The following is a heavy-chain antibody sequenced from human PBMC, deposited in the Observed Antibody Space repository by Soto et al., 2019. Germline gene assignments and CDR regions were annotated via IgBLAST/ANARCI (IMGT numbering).Heavy chain of an antibody. CDR2: IIPISGTA. V-gene: IGHV1-69*01. CDR3: ARSQGSSTSLEIYYYYYYGRDV. CDR1: GGTFSSYA. Sequence: QVQLVQSGAEVKKPGSSVKVSCKASGGTFSSYAISWVRQAPGQGLEWMGGIIPISGTANCAQKFQGRVTITADESTSTAYMELSSLRSEDTAVYYCARSQGSSTSLEIYYYYYYGRDVCGQGTTVTVSS. J-gene: IGHJ6*02. D-gene: IGHD2-2*01.